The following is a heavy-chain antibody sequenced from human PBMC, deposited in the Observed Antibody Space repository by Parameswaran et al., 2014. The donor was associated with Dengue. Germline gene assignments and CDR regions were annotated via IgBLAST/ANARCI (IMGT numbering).Heavy chain of an antibody. CDR3: ARVGYDFWSGYGPEYYFDY. CDR2: INPNSGGT. V-gene: IGHV1-2*02. D-gene: IGHD3-3*01. Sequence: WVRQALDKAWWMGWINPNSGGTNYAQKFQGRVTMTRDTSISTAYMELSRLRSDDTAVYYCARVGYDFWSGYGPEYYFDYWGQGTLVTVSS. J-gene: IGHJ4*02.